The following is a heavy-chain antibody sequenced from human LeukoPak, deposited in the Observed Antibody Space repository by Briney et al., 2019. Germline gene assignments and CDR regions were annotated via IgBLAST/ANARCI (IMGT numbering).Heavy chain of an antibody. D-gene: IGHD3-16*01. CDR3: ARDSLYWGDAFDI. CDR1: GFTFSDYY. V-gene: IGHV3-11*04. CDR2: ISSSGTTI. Sequence: GGSLRLSCAASGFTFSDYYMSWIRQAPGKGLEWVSYISSSGTTIYYADSVKGRFTISRDNAKNSLYLQMNSLRAEDTAVYYCARDSLYWGDAFDIWGQGTMVTVSS. J-gene: IGHJ3*02.